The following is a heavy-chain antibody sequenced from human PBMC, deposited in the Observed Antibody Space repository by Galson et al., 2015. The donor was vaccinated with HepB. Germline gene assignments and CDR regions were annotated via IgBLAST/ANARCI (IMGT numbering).Heavy chain of an antibody. D-gene: IGHD6-13*01. CDR1: GGTFSSYA. CDR3: ARQNDAGYSSSSSLDY. Sequence: SVKVSCKASGGTFSSYAISWVRQAPGQGLEWMGIINPSGGSTSYAQKFQGRVTMTRDTSTSTVYMELSSLRSEDTAVYYCARQNDAGYSSSSSLDYWGQGTLVTVSS. J-gene: IGHJ4*02. CDR2: INPSGGST. V-gene: IGHV1-46*01.